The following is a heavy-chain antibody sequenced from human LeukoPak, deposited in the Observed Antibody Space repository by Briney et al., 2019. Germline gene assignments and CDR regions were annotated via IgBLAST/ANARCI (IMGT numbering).Heavy chain of an antibody. CDR1: GFTFSSWS. V-gene: IGHV3-23*01. D-gene: IGHD6-6*01. CDR3: AKDPNSSSSEIGY. CDR2: ISSTGGST. J-gene: IGHJ4*02. Sequence: GGSLRLSCAASGFTFSSWSMSWARQAPGKGLEWVSAISSTGGSTYYADSVKGRLTISRDNSKNTLYLQISSLRAEDTAVYYCAKDPNSSSSEIGYWGPGTLVTVSS.